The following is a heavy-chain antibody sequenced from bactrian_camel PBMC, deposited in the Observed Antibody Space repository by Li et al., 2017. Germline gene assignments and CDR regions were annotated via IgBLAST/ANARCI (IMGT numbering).Heavy chain of an antibody. CDR1: TVRISTYC. Sequence: HVQLVESGGGSVRAGGSLRLSCAPSTVRISTYCMSWFRQAPGKEREGVAAVSYGGGTPNYVNSLKGRVTLSQDNADNTLYLQLNSVKPEDRAMYYCAAWETAEFDGFWVGFCEAGALRPESYKDHYWGQGTQVTVS. D-gene: IGHD1*01. CDR2: VSYGGGTP. CDR3: AAWETAEFDGFWVGFCEAGALRPESYKDHY. V-gene: IGHV3S1*01. J-gene: IGHJ4*01.